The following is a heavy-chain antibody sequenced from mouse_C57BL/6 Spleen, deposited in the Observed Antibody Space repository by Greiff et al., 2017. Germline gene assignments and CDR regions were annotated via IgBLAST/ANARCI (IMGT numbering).Heavy chain of an antibody. V-gene: IGHV1-61*01. CDR3: ARSRPIYYDYDAAY. CDR2: IYPSDSET. Sequence: QVQLQQPGAELVRPGSSVKLSCKASGYTFTSYWMDWVKQRPGQGLEWIGNIYPSDSETHYNQKFKDKATLTVDKSSSTAYMQLSSLTSEDAAVYYCARSRPIYYDYDAAYWGQGTLVTVSA. CDR1: GYTFTSYW. J-gene: IGHJ3*01. D-gene: IGHD2-4*01.